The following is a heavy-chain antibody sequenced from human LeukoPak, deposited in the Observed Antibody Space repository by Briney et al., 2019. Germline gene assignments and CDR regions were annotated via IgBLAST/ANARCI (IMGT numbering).Heavy chain of an antibody. CDR1: GGSISSSSYY. V-gene: IGHV4-39*07. CDR3: ARGLGGNSDAFDI. CDR2: INHSGST. J-gene: IGHJ3*02. Sequence: SETLSLTCTVSGGSISSSSYYWGWIRQPPGKGLEWIGEINHSGSTNYNPSLKSRVTISVDTSKNQFSLKLSSVTAADTAVYYCARGLGGNSDAFDIWGQGTMVTVSS. D-gene: IGHD4-23*01.